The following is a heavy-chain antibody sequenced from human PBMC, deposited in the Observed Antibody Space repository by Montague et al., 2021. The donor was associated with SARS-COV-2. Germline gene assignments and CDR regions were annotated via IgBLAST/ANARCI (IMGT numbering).Heavy chain of an antibody. CDR2: MSYDGTIK. Sequence: SLRLSCAASGFIVSNYGMHWARQAPGKGLEWVAVMSYDGTIKYYADSVKGRFTISRDNSKITVCLQMKSLRPEDTAIYYCARDPTHTSAFLQWILDSWGQGSLVTVSS. J-gene: IGHJ5*01. CDR1: GFIVSNYG. V-gene: IGHV3-30*03. D-gene: IGHD3-3*01. CDR3: ARDPTHTSAFLQWILDS.